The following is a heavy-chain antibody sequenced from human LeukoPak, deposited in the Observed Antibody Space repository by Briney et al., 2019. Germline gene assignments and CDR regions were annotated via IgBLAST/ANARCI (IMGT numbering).Heavy chain of an antibody. CDR1: GYTFTGYY. Sequence: ASVKVSCKASGYTFTGYYMHWVRQAPGQGLEWVGRINPNSGGTNYAQKFQGRVTMTRDTSISTAYMELSRLRSDDTAVYYCARVAYGDLGVDYWGQGTLVTVSS. CDR3: ARVAYGDLGVDY. V-gene: IGHV1-2*06. CDR2: INPNSGGT. J-gene: IGHJ4*02. D-gene: IGHD4-17*01.